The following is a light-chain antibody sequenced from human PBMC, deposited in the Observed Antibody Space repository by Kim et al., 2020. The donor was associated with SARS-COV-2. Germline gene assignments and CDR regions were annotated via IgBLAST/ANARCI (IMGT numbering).Light chain of an antibody. J-gene: IGLJ2*01. CDR1: HLRIYC. CDR3: NSRDSSGHLVV. V-gene: IGLV3-19*01. Sequence: ALGQTRRETSPGDHLRIYCARWYQQKPGQAPILFIFDDTNGGSRIPDRVSCSRSGNTASLTLTGAQAEDEADYYCNSRDSSGHLVVFGGGTQLTVL. CDR2: DDT.